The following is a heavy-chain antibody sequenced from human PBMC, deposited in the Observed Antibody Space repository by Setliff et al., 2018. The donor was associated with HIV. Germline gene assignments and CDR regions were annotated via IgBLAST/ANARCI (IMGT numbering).Heavy chain of an antibody. V-gene: IGHV1-2*04. D-gene: IGHD6-13*01. CDR3: ARDQTGVAAAAFGGGSAWSDEGFDI. J-gene: IGHJ3*02. CDR1: GYTFTGYY. CDR2: INPNSGGT. Sequence: ASVQVSCKASGYTFTGYYMHWVRQAPGQGLEWMGWINPNSGGTNYAQKFQGWVTMTRDTSISTAYMELSRLRSDDTAVYYCARDQTGVAAAAFGGGSAWSDEGFDIWGQGTMVTVSS.